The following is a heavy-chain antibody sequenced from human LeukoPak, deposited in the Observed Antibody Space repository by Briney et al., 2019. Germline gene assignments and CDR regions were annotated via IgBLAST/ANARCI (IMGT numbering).Heavy chain of an antibody. D-gene: IGHD5-18*01. J-gene: IGHJ4*02. Sequence: PSETLSLTCTVSGGSISSSSYYWGWIRQPPGKGLEWIGSIYYSGSTYYNPSLKSRVTISVDTSKNQFSLKLSSVTAADTAVYYCARCHNGGYSYGGYFDYWGQGTLVPVSS. CDR1: GGSISSSSYY. V-gene: IGHV4-39*07. CDR3: ARCHNGGYSYGGYFDY. CDR2: IYYSGST.